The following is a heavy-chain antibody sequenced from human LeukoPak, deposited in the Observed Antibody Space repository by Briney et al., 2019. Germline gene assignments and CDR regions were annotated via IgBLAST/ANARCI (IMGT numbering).Heavy chain of an antibody. CDR1: GFTFSSYA. CDR2: ISGSGGST. J-gene: IGHJ4*02. D-gene: IGHD3-3*01. CDR3: AKDPHRSYYDFWSGDY. Sequence: GGSLRLSCAASGFTFSSYAMSWVRQAPGKGLEWVSAISGSGGSTYYADSVKGRFTISRDNSKNTLYLQMNSLRAEDTAVYYCAKDPHRSYYDFWSGDYWGQGTLVTVSS. V-gene: IGHV3-23*01.